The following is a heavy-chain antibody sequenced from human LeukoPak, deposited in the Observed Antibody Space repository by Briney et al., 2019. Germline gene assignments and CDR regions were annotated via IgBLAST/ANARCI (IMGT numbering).Heavy chain of an antibody. D-gene: IGHD2-21*01. V-gene: IGHV1-46*01. Sequence: ASVKVSCKASGYTFTSYYMHWVRQAPGQGLEWMGIINPSGGSTSYAQKFQGRVTMTGDTSISTAYMELSRLRSDDTAVYYCTRDLHSNFDYWGQGTLVTVSS. J-gene: IGHJ4*02. CDR2: INPSGGST. CDR1: GYTFTSYY. CDR3: TRDLHSNFDY.